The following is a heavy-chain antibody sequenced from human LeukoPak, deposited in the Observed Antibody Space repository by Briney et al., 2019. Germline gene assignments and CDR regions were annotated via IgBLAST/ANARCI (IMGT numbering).Heavy chain of an antibody. CDR1: GFTFSSYW. V-gene: IGHV3-74*01. J-gene: IGHJ4*02. D-gene: IGHD3-22*01. CDR2: INSDGSDT. CDR3: AKDDSSGPLFDY. Sequence: PGGSLRLSCAASGFTFSSYWMHWVRQASGKGPVWVSRINSDGSDTSYADSVKGRFTVSRDNAKNTLFLQMNSLRAEDTALYYCAKDDSSGPLFDYWGQGTLVTVSS.